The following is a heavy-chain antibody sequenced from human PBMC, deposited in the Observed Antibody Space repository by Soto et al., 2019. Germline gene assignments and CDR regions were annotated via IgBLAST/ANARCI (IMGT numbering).Heavy chain of an antibody. J-gene: IGHJ5*02. CDR2: IIPIFGTA. CDR1: GGPFSSYA. D-gene: IGHD2-15*01. CDR3: ARVGYCSGGSYFFDP. V-gene: IGHV1-69*13. Sequence: ASVKVSCKASGGPFSSYAISWVRQAPGQGLEWMGGIIPIFGTANYAQKFQGRVTITADESTSTAYMELSSLRSEDTAVYYCARVGYCSGGSYFFDPWGQGTLVTVSS.